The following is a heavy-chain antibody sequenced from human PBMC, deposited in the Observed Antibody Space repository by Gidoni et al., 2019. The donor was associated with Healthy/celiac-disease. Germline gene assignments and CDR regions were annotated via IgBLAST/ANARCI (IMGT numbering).Heavy chain of an antibody. D-gene: IGHD3-3*01. CDR3: ARETIFGVVLNWFDP. J-gene: IGHJ5*02. Sequence: STYYNPSLKSRVTISVDTSKNQFSLKLSSVTAADTAVYYCARETIFGVVLNWFDPWGQGTLVTVSS. CDR2: ST. V-gene: IGHV4-39*01.